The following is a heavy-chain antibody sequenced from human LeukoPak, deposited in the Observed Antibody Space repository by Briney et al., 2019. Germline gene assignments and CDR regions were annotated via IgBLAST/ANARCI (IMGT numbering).Heavy chain of an antibody. CDR2: INPNSGGT. CDR3: ARDRITMVRGVYNWFDP. J-gene: IGHJ5*02. Sequence: GASVKVSCKASGYTFTGYYMHWVRQAPGQGLQWMGRINPNSGGTNYAQKFQGRVTMTRDTSISTAYMELSRLRSDDTAVYYCARDRITMVRGVYNWFDPWGQGTLVTVSS. CDR1: GYTFTGYY. V-gene: IGHV1-2*06. D-gene: IGHD3-10*01.